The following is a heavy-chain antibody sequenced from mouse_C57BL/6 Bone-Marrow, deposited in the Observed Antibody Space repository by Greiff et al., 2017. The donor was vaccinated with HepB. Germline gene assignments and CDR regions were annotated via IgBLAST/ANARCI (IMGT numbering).Heavy chain of an antibody. Sequence: QVTLKESGPGILQPSQTLSLTCSFSGFSLSTSGMGVGWKRQTSGKGLEWQVHSWWDDDKYYNTALKSRLTNSKDTSKNQVFLTIANVDTADTATYYCARIARNDGYYFDYWGQGTTLTVSS. CDR3: ARIARNDGYYFDY. D-gene: IGHD2-3*01. CDR1: GFSLSTSGMG. V-gene: IGHV8-8*01. CDR2: SWWDDDK. J-gene: IGHJ2*01.